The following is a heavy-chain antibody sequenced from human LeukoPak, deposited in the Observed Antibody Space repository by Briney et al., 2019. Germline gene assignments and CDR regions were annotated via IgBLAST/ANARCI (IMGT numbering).Heavy chain of an antibody. Sequence: TGGSLRLSCTASGFIFSDCGMHWVRQAPGKGLEWVTFIQYDGSAKYYADSVKGRFTISRDNSKTTLYLQMNSLRAEDTAVYYCAKSHSSASRYYFDYWGQGTLVTVSS. J-gene: IGHJ4*02. D-gene: IGHD6-19*01. CDR1: GFIFSDCG. CDR2: IQYDGSAK. V-gene: IGHV3-30*02. CDR3: AKSHSSASRYYFDY.